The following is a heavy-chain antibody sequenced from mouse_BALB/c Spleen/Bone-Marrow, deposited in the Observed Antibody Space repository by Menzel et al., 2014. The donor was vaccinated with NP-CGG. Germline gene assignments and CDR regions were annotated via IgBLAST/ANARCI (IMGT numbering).Heavy chain of an antibody. CDR1: GYTFASYW. CDR2: IDPSDSYT. J-gene: IGHJ2*01. V-gene: IGHV1S127*01. CDR3: TRDDYGY. D-gene: IGHD2-4*01. Sequence: QVQLKQSGAELVKPGASVKMSCKASGYTFASYWMHWVKQRPGQGLEWIGTIDPSDSYTSYNQKLKGKATLTVDTSSSTACMQLSSLTSEDSAVYYCTRDDYGYWGQGTTLTVSS.